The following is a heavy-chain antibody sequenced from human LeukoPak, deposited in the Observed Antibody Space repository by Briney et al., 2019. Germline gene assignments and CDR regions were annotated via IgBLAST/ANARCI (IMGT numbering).Heavy chain of an antibody. CDR1: GYTFTSYD. J-gene: IGHJ4*02. CDR2: MNPNSGNA. Sequence: ASVKVSCKASGYTFTSYDINWLRQATGQGLEWMGWMNPNSGNAGYAQKFQGRVTMTRNTSMSTAYMELSSLRSEDTAVYYCAIRTPVDIVATLGERVKKGLDYWVQGTLVTVSS. CDR3: AIRTPVDIVATLGERVKKGLDY. V-gene: IGHV1-8*01. D-gene: IGHD5-12*01.